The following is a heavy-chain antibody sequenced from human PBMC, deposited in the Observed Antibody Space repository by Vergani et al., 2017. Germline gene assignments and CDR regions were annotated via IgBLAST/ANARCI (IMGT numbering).Heavy chain of an antibody. CDR2: IYTSGGT. J-gene: IGHJ6*03. D-gene: IGHD4-23*01. CDR1: GGPLSSYY. CDR3: ARDGTTVVMGYYYYMDV. V-gene: IGHV4-4*07. Sequence: QAQLPESGPGLVKPSETLSLTCTVSGGPLSSYYWRWIRQPAGKGLEWSGRIYTSGGTNYHPSLKSRVTMSVDTSKNQSSLKLSSVTAADTAVYYCARDGTTVVMGYYYYMDVWGKGTTVTVSS.